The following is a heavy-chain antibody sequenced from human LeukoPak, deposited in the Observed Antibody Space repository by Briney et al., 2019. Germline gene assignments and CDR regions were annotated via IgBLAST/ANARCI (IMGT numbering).Heavy chain of an antibody. J-gene: IGHJ4*02. CDR2: ISYDGSNK. CDR3: AKTPPPPKGGATSYFDY. D-gene: IGHD1-26*01. CDR1: GFTFSSYA. V-gene: IGHV3-30-3*02. Sequence: LPGGSLRLSCAASGFTFSSYAMHWVRQAPGKGLEWVAVISYDGSNKYYADSVKGRFTITRDNSKNTLYLQMNSLRAEDTAVYYCAKTPPPPKGGATSYFDYWGQGTLVTVSS.